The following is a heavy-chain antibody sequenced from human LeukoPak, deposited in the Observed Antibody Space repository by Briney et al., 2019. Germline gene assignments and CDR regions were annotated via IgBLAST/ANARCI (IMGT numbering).Heavy chain of an antibody. CDR2: ISYDGSNK. CDR1: GFTFSSYG. Sequence: GRSLRLSCAASGFTFSSYGMHWVRQAPGKGLEWVAVISYDGSNKYYADSVKGRFTISRDNSKNTLYLQMNSLRAEDTAVYYCAKPVVGFGELGYLDYWGQGTLVTVSS. J-gene: IGHJ4*02. D-gene: IGHD3-10*01. CDR3: AKPVVGFGELGYLDY. V-gene: IGHV3-30*18.